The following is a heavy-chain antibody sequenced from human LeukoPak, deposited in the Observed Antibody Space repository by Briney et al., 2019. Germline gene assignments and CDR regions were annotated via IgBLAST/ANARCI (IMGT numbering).Heavy chain of an antibody. V-gene: IGHV3-11*01. CDR1: EFTFSENY. CDR2: ISSSGSTI. Sequence: PGGSLRLSCVASEFTFSENYMSWIRQAPGKRLEWISYISSSGSTIYYADSVKGRFTVSRDNAKNSLYLQMNSLRAEDTAVYYRAREGSGSRPWFDPWGQGTLVTVSS. CDR3: AREGSGSRPWFDP. J-gene: IGHJ5*02. D-gene: IGHD3-10*01.